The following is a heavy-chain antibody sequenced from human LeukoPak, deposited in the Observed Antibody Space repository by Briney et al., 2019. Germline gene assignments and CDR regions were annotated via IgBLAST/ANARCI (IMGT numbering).Heavy chain of an antibody. CDR3: ARGGAAAGRRYYGMDV. V-gene: IGHV1-46*01. D-gene: IGHD6-13*01. Sequence: ASVKVSCKASGYTFTSYYMHWVRQAPGQGLERMGIINPSGGSTSYAQKFQGRVTMTRDTSTSTVYMELSSLRSEDTAVYYCARGGAAAGRRYYGMDVWGQGTTVTVSS. J-gene: IGHJ6*02. CDR2: INPSGGST. CDR1: GYTFTSYY.